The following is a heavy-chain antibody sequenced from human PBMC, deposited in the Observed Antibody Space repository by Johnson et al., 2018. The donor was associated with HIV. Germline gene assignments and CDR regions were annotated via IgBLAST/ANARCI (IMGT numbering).Heavy chain of an antibody. J-gene: IGHJ3*02. Sequence: VQLLESGGGVVRPGGSLRLSCAASGFTFDDYGMSWDRQAPGKGLEWVSGINWNGGRKGYADSVKGRFSISRDNGKNSLYLQMNSLRVDDTALYYCARASHYADAFDIWGQGTMVTVSS. V-gene: IGHV3-20*04. D-gene: IGHD2-2*01. CDR3: ARASHYADAFDI. CDR1: GFTFDDYG. CDR2: INWNGGRK.